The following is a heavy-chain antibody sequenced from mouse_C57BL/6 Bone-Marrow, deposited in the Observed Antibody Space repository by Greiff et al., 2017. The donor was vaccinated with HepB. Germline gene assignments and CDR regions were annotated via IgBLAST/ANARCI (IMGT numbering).Heavy chain of an antibody. J-gene: IGHJ2*01. Sequence: QVQLQQPGAELVMPGASVKLSCKASGYTFTSYWMHWVKQRPGQGLEWIGEIDPSDSYTNYNQKFKGKSTLTVYKSSSTAYMQLSSLTSEDSAVYYCARIYGSSLFDYWGQGTTLTVSS. D-gene: IGHD1-1*01. V-gene: IGHV1-69*01. CDR1: GYTFTSYW. CDR2: IDPSDSYT. CDR3: ARIYGSSLFDY.